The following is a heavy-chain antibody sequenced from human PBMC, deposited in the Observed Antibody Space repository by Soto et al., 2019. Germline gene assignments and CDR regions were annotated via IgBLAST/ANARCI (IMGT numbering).Heavy chain of an antibody. CDR1: GYTFSRYA. V-gene: IGHV1-3*01. J-gene: IGHJ4*02. CDR3: ARDTGDGTFDF. Sequence: QVHLVQSGAEVRKPGASVKVSCKASGYTFSRYAMHWVRQAPGQRLEWMGWINAGYGNTKSSQKFQDRVTISRDTSARTAYMELTSLRSEATAVYYCARDTGDGTFDFWVQGTLVNVSA. D-gene: IGHD7-27*01. CDR2: INAGYGNT.